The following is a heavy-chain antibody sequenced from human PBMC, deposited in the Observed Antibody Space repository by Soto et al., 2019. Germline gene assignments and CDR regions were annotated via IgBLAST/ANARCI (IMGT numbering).Heavy chain of an antibody. J-gene: IGHJ4*02. CDR2: IYHSGST. Sequence: QVQLQESGPGLVKPSGTLSLTCAVSGGSISSSNWWSWVRQPPGKGLEWIGEIYHSGSTNYNPSLKSRVTXXVXKXXNQFSLKLSSVTAADTAVYYCARSNPSSSWYLVDYWGQGTLVTVSS. V-gene: IGHV4-4*02. CDR1: GGSISSSNW. D-gene: IGHD6-13*01. CDR3: ARSNPSSSWYLVDY.